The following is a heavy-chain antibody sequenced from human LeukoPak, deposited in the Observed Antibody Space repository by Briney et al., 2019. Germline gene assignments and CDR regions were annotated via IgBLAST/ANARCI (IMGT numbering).Heavy chain of an antibody. CDR3: ARLGRGIAARPGYFQH. CDR2: IYHSGST. D-gene: IGHD6-6*01. V-gene: IGHV4-4*02. Sequence: PSETLSLTCAVSGGSISSSNWWSWVRQPPGKGLEWIGEIYHSGSTNYNPSLKSRVTISVDKSKNQFSLKLSSVTAADTAVYYCARLGRGIAARPGYFQHWGQGTLVTVSS. CDR1: GGSISSSNW. J-gene: IGHJ1*01.